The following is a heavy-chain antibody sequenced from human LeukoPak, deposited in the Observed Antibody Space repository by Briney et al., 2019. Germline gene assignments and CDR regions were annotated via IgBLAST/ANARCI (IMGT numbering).Heavy chain of an antibody. CDR1: GYTLTELS. V-gene: IGHV1-24*01. CDR3: ATAPHTMARGVTIFDY. Sequence: ASVKVSCKVSGYTLTELSMHWVRQAPGKGLEWTGGFDPEDGETIYAQKFQGRVTMTEDTSTDTAYMELSSLRSEDTAVYYCATAPHTMARGVTIFDYWGQGALVTVSS. J-gene: IGHJ4*02. D-gene: IGHD3-10*01. CDR2: FDPEDGET.